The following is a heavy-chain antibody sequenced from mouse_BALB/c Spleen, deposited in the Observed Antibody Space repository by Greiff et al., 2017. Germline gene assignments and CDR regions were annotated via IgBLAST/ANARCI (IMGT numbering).Heavy chain of an antibody. CDR2: ISTYYGNT. V-gene: IGHV1-67*01. D-gene: IGHD2-4*01. CDR3: ARGLRQGSWFAY. CDR1: SYTFTDYA. Sequence: VQLQQPGPELVRPGVSVKISCKGSSYTFTDYAMHWVKQSHAKSLEWIGVISTYYGNTNYNQKFKGKATMTVDKSSSTAYMELARLTSEDSAVYYCARGLRQGSWFAYWGQGTLVTVSA. J-gene: IGHJ3*01.